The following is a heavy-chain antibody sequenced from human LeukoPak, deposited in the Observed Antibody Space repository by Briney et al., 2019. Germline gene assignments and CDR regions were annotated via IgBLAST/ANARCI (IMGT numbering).Heavy chain of an antibody. CDR1: GFTVSSNY. Sequence: GGSLRLSCAASGFTVSSNYMSWIRQASGKGLGWVSVIYSGGTTFYADSVKGRFTISRDNSKNTLYLQMNSLRAEDTAVYYCVGQPFRSGYWGQGTLVTVSS. V-gene: IGHV3-53*01. J-gene: IGHJ4*02. CDR2: IYSGGTT. CDR3: VGQPFRSGY. D-gene: IGHD3-10*01.